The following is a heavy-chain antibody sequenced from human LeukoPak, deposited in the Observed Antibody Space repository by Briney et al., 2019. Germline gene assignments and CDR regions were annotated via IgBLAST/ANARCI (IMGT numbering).Heavy chain of an antibody. CDR3: AGSNTYSSGYYRFDY. J-gene: IGHJ4*02. CDR1: GYSISSGYY. Sequence: SETLSLTCAVSGYSISSGYYWGWIRQPPGKGLEWIGSIYHSGSTYYNPSLKSRVTISVDTSKNQFSLKLSSVTAADTAVYYCAGSNTYSSGYYRFDYWGQGTLVTVSS. V-gene: IGHV4-38-2*01. D-gene: IGHD3-22*01. CDR2: IYHSGST.